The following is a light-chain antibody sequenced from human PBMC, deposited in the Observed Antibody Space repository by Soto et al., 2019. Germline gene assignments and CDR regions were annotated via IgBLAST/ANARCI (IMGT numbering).Light chain of an antibody. J-gene: IGKJ3*01. CDR3: QQYNQWPLFT. CDR1: QSVSSN. CDR2: ATS. Sequence: EIVMTQSPVTLSVSPGERATLSCRVSQSVSSNVAWYQQRPGQAPRLLIYATSTRATGIPARFSGSGSGTEFTLTISSLQSEDFAVYYCQQYNQWPLFTFGPGTKVDI. V-gene: IGKV3-15*01.